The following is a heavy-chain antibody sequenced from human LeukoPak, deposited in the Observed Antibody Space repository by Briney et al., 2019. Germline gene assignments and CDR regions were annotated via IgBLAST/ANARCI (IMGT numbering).Heavy chain of an antibody. CDR1: GFSLSTSGVG. V-gene: IGHV2-5*02. Sequence: SGPTLGKPTQTLTLTCTFSGFSLSTSGVGVGWIRQPPGKALACLALIYWDDDKRYSPSLKSRLTITKGTSKNQVVLTMTNMDPVDTATYYCALLYSITMVRGAKGLDAFDIWGQGTMVTVSS. CDR2: IYWDDDK. CDR3: ALLYSITMVRGAKGLDAFDI. J-gene: IGHJ3*02. D-gene: IGHD3-10*01.